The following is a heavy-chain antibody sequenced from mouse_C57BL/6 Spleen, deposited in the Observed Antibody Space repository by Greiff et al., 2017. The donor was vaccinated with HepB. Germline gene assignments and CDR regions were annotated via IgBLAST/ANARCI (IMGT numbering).Heavy chain of an antibody. J-gene: IGHJ2*01. CDR1: GYAFSSYW. Sequence: QVQLKQSGAELVKPGASVKISCKASGYAFSSYWMNWVKQRPGKGLEWIGQIYPGDGDTNYNGKFKGKATLTADKSSSTAYMQLSSLTSEDSAVYFCARRNYGSNPLFDYWGQGTTLTVSS. D-gene: IGHD1-1*01. CDR2: IYPGDGDT. CDR3: ARRNYGSNPLFDY. V-gene: IGHV1-80*01.